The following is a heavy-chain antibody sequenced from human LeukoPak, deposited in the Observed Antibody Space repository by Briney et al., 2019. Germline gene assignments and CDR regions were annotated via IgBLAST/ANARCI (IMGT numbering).Heavy chain of an antibody. Sequence: GSLRLSCAASGFTFSSYGMHWVRQAPGKGLEWVAVISYDGSHTYYADSVKGRFTISRDNSKNTLYLQMNSLRAEDTAVYYCARSSTTYYYDTSSHYWGQGTLVTVSS. V-gene: IGHV3-30*03. D-gene: IGHD3-22*01. CDR1: GFTFSSYG. J-gene: IGHJ4*02. CDR3: ARSSTTYYYDTSSHY. CDR2: ISYDGSHT.